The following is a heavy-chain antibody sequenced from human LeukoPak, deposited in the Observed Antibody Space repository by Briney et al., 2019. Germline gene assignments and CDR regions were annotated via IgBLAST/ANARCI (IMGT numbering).Heavy chain of an antibody. J-gene: IGHJ4*02. CDR1: GGSTSSSKYI. V-gene: IGHV4-39*01. D-gene: IGHD6-6*01. CDR3: ARQVSSIIARPFDY. Sequence: SETLSLTCTVSGGSTSSSKYIWGWIRQPPGEGLEWIGSIHYSGSTYYNPSLKSRVTISVDTSKNLLALKLSSVTAADTAVYYCARQVSSIIARPFDYWGQGTQVTVSS. CDR2: IHYSGST.